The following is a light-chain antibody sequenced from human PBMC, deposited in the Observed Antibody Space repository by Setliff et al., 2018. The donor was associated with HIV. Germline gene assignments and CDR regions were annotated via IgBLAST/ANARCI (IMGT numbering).Light chain of an antibody. CDR2: DVS. V-gene: IGLV2-11*01. CDR1: SNDVGAYDY. CDR3: CSYAGSYTFV. J-gene: IGLJ1*01. Sequence: QSVLTQPRSVSGSRGQSVILSCTGASNDVGAYDYVSWYQQHPGKTPKLIIYDVSKRPSGVPARFSGFKSGNTASLTIFGLQPEDEADYYCCSYAGSYTFVFGTGTKVTVL.